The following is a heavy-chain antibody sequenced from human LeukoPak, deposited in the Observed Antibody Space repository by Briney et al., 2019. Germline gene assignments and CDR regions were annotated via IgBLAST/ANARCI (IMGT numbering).Heavy chain of an antibody. Sequence: PGGSLRLSCAASGFTFSGYDGHWVRQAPGKGLEWVSFIGTHADTQYPDSVKGRFTISRENAENSVYLQMNSLRAGDTAVYYCVRGFFCNSTTRQVGGADVWGQGTTVTVSS. V-gene: IGHV3-13*01. CDR3: VRGFFCNSTTRQVGGADV. CDR2: IGTHADT. J-gene: IGHJ6*02. D-gene: IGHD2/OR15-2a*01. CDR1: GFTFSGYD.